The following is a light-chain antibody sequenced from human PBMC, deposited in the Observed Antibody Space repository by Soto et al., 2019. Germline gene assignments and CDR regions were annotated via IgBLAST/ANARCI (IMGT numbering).Light chain of an antibody. Sequence: EIVLTQSPGTLSLSPGEGATLSCRASQSVSSSYLAWYQQSPGQAPRLLIYGASTRATDIPDRFSGSGSGTAFTLPSGRLEPEDFAVYYCQQYGSSPSTFGQGTRLEIK. CDR1: QSVSSSY. J-gene: IGKJ5*01. V-gene: IGKV3-20*01. CDR3: QQYGSSPST. CDR2: GAS.